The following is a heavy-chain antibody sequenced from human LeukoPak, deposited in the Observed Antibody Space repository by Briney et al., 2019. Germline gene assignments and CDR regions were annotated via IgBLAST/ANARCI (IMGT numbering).Heavy chain of an antibody. Sequence: GGSLRLSCAASGFTFDDYGMSWVRQAPGKGLEWVSYISSSGSTIYYADSVKGRFTISRDNAKNSLYLQMNSLRAEDTAVYYCARDYYDSSGYYYLDYWGQGTLVTVSS. CDR3: ARDYYDSSGYYYLDY. J-gene: IGHJ4*02. D-gene: IGHD3-22*01. CDR1: GFTFDDYG. V-gene: IGHV3-11*04. CDR2: ISSSGSTI.